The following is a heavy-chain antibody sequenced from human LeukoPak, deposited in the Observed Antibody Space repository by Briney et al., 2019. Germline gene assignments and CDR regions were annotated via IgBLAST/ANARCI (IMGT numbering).Heavy chain of an antibody. J-gene: IGHJ4*02. Sequence: PAGGSLRLSCAASGFTFSSYAMSWVRQAPGKGLEWVSSISASGSSTFYADSVKGRFTISRDNSKNTLYLQMNSLRAEDTAVYYCAKWRGIAAAGTHFDYWGQGTLVTVSS. V-gene: IGHV3-23*01. CDR1: GFTFSSYA. D-gene: IGHD6-13*01. CDR3: AKWRGIAAAGTHFDY. CDR2: ISASGSST.